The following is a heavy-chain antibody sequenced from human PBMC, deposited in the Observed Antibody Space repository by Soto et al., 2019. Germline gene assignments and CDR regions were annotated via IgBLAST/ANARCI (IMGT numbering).Heavy chain of an antibody. V-gene: IGHV1-46*01. J-gene: IGHJ3*02. CDR3: ARVKYDYVWGTIDAFDI. D-gene: IGHD3-16*01. Sequence: QVQLVQSGAEVKKPGASVKVSCKASGYTFTSYYMHWVRQAPGQGLEWMGIINPSGGSTSYAQKFQGRVTMTRDTSTSTVYMELSSLRSEDTAVYYCARVKYDYVWGTIDAFDIWGQGTMVTVSS. CDR1: GYTFTSYY. CDR2: INPSGGST.